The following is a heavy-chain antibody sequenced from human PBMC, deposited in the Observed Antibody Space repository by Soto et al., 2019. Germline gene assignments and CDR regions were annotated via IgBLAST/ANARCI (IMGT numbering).Heavy chain of an antibody. CDR3: VGDPACGGACYALDS. D-gene: IGHD2-21*02. Sequence: EVQLVESGGGLVKPGGSLRLSCAASGFTFRNYPMDWVRQAPGKGLEWVASVNAVGDYIFYGDSVRGRFTLSRDNARESLDLQVESLTDGDTAVYDCVGDPACGGACYALDSWGRGTLVTVSS. CDR2: VNAVGDYI. J-gene: IGHJ5*01. CDR1: GFTFRNYP. V-gene: IGHV3-21*02.